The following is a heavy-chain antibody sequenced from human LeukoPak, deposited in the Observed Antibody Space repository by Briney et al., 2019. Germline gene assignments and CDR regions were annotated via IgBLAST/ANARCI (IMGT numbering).Heavy chain of an antibody. Sequence: PGGSLRLSCAASGFTFSSYWMSWVRQAPGKGLEWVANIKQDGSEKYYADSVKGRFTISRDNAKNSLYLQMNSLRAEDTAVYYCARDEAIGGAGFDYWGQGTLVTVSS. CDR1: GFTFSSYW. CDR3: ARDEAIGGAGFDY. D-gene: IGHD2-21*01. J-gene: IGHJ4*02. CDR2: IKQDGSEK. V-gene: IGHV3-7*01.